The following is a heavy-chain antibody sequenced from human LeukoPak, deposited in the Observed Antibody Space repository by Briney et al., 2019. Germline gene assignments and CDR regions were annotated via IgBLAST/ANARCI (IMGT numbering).Heavy chain of an antibody. Sequence: GGSLRLSCAASGFTFSSYAMSWVRQAPGKGLEWVSDISGSGGSTYYADSVKGRFTISRDNSKNTLYLQMSSLRAEDTAVYYCAKVAVYGDYFDYWGEGTLVTVS. CDR2: ISGSGGST. D-gene: IGHD4-17*01. J-gene: IGHJ4*02. V-gene: IGHV3-23*01. CDR1: GFTFSSYA. CDR3: AKVAVYGDYFDY.